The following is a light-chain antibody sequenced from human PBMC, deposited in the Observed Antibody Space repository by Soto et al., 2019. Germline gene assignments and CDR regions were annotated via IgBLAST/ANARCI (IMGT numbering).Light chain of an antibody. V-gene: IGKV3-15*01. CDR2: GIS. CDR1: QILISY. J-gene: IGKJ5*01. Sequence: IVLTQSPGTLSLSPGERATLSCSASQILISYLSFYHHHPVQPPMXXXXGISTRATGIPARFSGSGSGTEFSLTISSLQSEDFAVYYCQQYSKWPITFGQGTRLEIK. CDR3: QQYSKWPIT.